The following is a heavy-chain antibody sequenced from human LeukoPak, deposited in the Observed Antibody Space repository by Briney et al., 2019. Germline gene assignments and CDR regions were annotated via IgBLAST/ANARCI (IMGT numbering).Heavy chain of an antibody. CDR1: GGSISSYY. CDR3: ARDLGGGGNYFQH. V-gene: IGHV4-59*12. CDR2: IYYSGST. Sequence: SETLSLTCTVSGGSISSYYWSWIRQPPGKGLEWIGYIYYSGSTNYNPSLKSRVTISVDTSKNQFSLKLSSVTAADTAVYYCARDLGGGGNYFQHWGQGTLVTVSS. D-gene: IGHD4-23*01. J-gene: IGHJ1*01.